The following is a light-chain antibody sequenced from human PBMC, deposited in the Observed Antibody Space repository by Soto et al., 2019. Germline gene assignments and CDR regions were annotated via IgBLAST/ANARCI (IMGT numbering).Light chain of an antibody. CDR2: GAS. Sequence: EIVMTQSPATLSVSPGERATLSCRASQNVVTNLAWYQQIPGQAPRLLIYGASTRATGIPARFSGGGSGTDFTLTITSLQSEDFAVYYCKQYNNWPPFTFGPGTKVDIK. CDR1: QNVVTN. CDR3: KQYNNWPPFT. J-gene: IGKJ3*01. V-gene: IGKV3-15*01.